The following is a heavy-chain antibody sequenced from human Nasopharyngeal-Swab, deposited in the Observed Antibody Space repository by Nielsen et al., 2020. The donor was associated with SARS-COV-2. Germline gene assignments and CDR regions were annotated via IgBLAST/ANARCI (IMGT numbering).Heavy chain of an antibody. D-gene: IGHD6-19*01. J-gene: IGHJ4*02. CDR3: ARVPVAGSLPLHFDY. CDR2: IYSGGST. Sequence: GESLKISCAASGFTFSTYSMNWVRQAPGEGLEWVSVIYSGGSTYYADSVKGRFTISRDNSKNTLYLQMNSLRAEDTAVYYCARVPVAGSLPLHFDYWGQGTLVTVSS. CDR1: GFTFSTYS. V-gene: IGHV3-66*01.